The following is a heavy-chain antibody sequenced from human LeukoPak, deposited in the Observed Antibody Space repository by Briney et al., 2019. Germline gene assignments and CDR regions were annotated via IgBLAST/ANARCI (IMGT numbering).Heavy chain of an antibody. CDR1: GGFISSSNW. J-gene: IGHJ4*02. V-gene: IGHV4-4*02. D-gene: IGHD3-22*01. CDR2: IYHSGST. Sequence: SGTLSLTCAVSGGFISSSNWWSWVRQPPGKGLEWIGEIYHSGSTKYNPSLKSRVTLSVDTSKNQFSLRLSFVTAADTATYYCARDSYYGVVGYWGQGTLVTVSS. CDR3: ARDSYYGVVGY.